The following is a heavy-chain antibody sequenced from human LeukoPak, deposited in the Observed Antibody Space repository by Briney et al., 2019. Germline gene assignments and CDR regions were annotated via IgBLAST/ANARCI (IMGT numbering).Heavy chain of an antibody. CDR1: GFTFSNAW. D-gene: IGHD6-13*01. Sequence: GGSLRLSCAASGFTFSNAWMTWVRQALGKGPEWLGRIRGKADGETTDYAALVKGRFTISRDDSRDILYLQMNSLTTEDTAVYYCILAAAGPAYWGQGALVTVSS. J-gene: IGHJ4*02. CDR3: ILAAAGPAY. V-gene: IGHV3-15*01. CDR2: IRGKADGETT.